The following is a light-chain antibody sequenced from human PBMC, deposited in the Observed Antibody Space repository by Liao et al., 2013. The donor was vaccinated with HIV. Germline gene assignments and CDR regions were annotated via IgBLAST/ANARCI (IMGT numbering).Light chain of an antibody. CDR3: QVWDSSSDHPV. CDR2: YDS. J-gene: IGLJ3*02. Sequence: LTQPPSVSVAPGKTARITCGGNNIGSKSVHWYQQKPGQAPVLVIYYDSDRPSGIPERFSGSNSGNTATLTISRVEAGDEADYYCQVWDSSSDHPVFGGGTKLTVL. V-gene: IGLV3-21*01. CDR1: NIGSKS.